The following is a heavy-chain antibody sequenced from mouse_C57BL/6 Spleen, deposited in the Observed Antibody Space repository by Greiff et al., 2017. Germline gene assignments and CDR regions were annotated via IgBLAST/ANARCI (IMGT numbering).Heavy chain of an antibody. CDR1: GYTFTGYW. D-gene: IGHD1-1*01. V-gene: IGHV1-9*01. CDR2: ILPGSGST. J-gene: IGHJ1*03. CDR3: ARPLDYGSSYWYFDV. Sequence: QVQLQQSGAELMKPGASVKLSCKATGYTFTGYWIEWVKQRPGHGLEWIGEILPGSGSTNYNEKFKGKATFTADTSSNTVYMQRSRLTTEDSAIYYCARPLDYGSSYWYFDVWGTGTTVTVSS.